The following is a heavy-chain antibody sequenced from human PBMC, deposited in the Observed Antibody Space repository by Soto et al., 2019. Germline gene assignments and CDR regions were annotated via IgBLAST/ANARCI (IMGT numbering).Heavy chain of an antibody. V-gene: IGHV3-64D*08. J-gene: IGHJ4*02. D-gene: IGHD1-7*01. CDR1: GFTFSSYA. CDR2: ISSNGGST. Sequence: GGSLRLSCSASGFTFSSYAMHWVRQAPGKGLEYVSAISSNGGSTYYADSVKGRFTISRDNSKNPLYLQMSSLRAEDTAVXXCVKAQTGTTGSYYFDYWGQGTLVTVSS. CDR3: VKAQTGTTGSYYFDY.